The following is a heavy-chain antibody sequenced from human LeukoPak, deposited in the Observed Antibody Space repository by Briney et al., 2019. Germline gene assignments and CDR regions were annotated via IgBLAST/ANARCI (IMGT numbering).Heavy chain of an antibody. D-gene: IGHD5-24*01. V-gene: IGHV3-21*01. CDR1: GFTFSSYS. CDR2: ISSSSSYI. CDR3: ARATDRDGYTDPFDY. J-gene: IGHJ4*02. Sequence: GGSLRLSCAASGFTFSSYSMNWVRQAPGKGLEWVSSISSSSSYIYYADSVKGRFTISRDNAKNSLYLQMNSLRAEDTAVYYCARATDRDGYTDPFDYWGQGTLVTVSS.